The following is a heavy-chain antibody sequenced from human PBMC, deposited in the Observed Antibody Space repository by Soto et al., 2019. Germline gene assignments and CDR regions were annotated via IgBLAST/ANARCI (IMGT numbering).Heavy chain of an antibody. CDR2: IKTDGSEK. Sequence: EVQLVESGGGLVQPGGSLRLSCAASGFTFRDNWMSWVRHVPGKGLECVANIKTDGSEKYYVDPVKGRFTISRDNAKHSLYLQMNSLRAEDTAVYYCATSMGRGGNDYWGQGTLVTVSS. V-gene: IGHV3-7*05. CDR3: ATSMGRGGNDY. D-gene: IGHD3-10*01. J-gene: IGHJ4*02. CDR1: GFTFRDNW.